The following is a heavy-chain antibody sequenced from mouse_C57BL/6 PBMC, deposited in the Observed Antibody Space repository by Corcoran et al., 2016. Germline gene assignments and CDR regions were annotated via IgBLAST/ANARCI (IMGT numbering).Heavy chain of an antibody. Sequence: EVQLQQSGAELVKPGASVKLSCTASGFNLKDYYMHWVKQRTEQGLEWIGRIDPEHGETKCAPKFQGKATITADTSSNTAYLQLSSLTSEDTAVYYCARGVPYYAMDYWGQGTSVTVSS. CDR1: GFNLKDYY. J-gene: IGHJ4*01. CDR3: ARGVPYYAMDY. V-gene: IGHV14-2*01. CDR2: IDPEHGET.